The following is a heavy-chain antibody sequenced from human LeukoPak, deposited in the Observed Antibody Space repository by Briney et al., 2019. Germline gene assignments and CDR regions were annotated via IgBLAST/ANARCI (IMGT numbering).Heavy chain of an antibody. CDR3: TKDSLAYCTSSSCFDFDF. Sequence: GGSLRLSCAASGFTFNSYAMSWVRQAPGKGLEWVSGISVAGSKRHYADSVKGRFTISRDNSKNTLYLQMNSLRAEDTALYYCTKDSLAYCTSSSCFDFDFWGQGALVTVSS. CDR1: GFTFNSYA. V-gene: IGHV3-23*01. D-gene: IGHD2-2*01. J-gene: IGHJ4*02. CDR2: ISVAGSKR.